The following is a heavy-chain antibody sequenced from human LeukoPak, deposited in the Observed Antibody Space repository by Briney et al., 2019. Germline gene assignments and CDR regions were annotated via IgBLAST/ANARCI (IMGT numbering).Heavy chain of an antibody. Sequence: PSETLSLTCTVSGGSISSSSYYWGWIRQPPGKGLEWIGSIYYSGSTYYNPSLKSRVTISVDTSKNQFSLKLSSVTAADTAVYYCARPPRGSPGYFDYWGQGTLVTVSS. CDR2: IYYSGST. J-gene: IGHJ4*02. V-gene: IGHV4-39*01. CDR3: ARPPRGSPGYFDY. CDR1: GGSISSSSYY. D-gene: IGHD6-6*01.